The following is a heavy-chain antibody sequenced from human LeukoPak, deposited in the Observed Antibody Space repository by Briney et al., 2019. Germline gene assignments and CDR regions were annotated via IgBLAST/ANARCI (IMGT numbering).Heavy chain of an antibody. CDR2: ISSSSSYI. Sequence: GGTLRPSCAASGFTFISYSMNWVRQAPGKGLEGVSSISSSSSYIYYADSVKRRFTISRDNAKNSLYLQMNSLRAEDTAVYYCARVTTVNAYDYWGQGTLVTVSS. D-gene: IGHD4-11*01. CDR1: GFTFISYS. CDR3: ARVTTVNAYDY. J-gene: IGHJ4*02. V-gene: IGHV3-21*01.